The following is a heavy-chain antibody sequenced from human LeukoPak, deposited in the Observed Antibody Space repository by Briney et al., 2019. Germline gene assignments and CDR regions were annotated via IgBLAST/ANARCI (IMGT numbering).Heavy chain of an antibody. CDR2: IIPIFGTA. J-gene: IGHJ4*02. Sequence: SVNVSCKASGGTFSSYAISWLRQAPGQALEWMGGIIPIFGTANYAQKFQGRVTITADESTSTAYMELSSLRSEDTAVYYCARAEWGGGSGRSDYWGQGTLVTVSS. CDR3: ARAEWGGGSGRSDY. V-gene: IGHV1-69*13. D-gene: IGHD2-15*01. CDR1: GGTFSSYA.